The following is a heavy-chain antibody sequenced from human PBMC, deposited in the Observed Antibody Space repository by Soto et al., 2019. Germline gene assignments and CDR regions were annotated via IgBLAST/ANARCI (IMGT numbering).Heavy chain of an antibody. J-gene: IGHJ4*02. D-gene: IGHD1-20*01. V-gene: IGHV3-23*01. Sequence: GGSLRLSSAAPGGPFRSYAMNWVRQAPGKGLEWVSVITGSGDATYYADSVKGRSTISRDNSKNTLYVQMNSLRAEDKAVYYYAKAISGYNAPLDHWGQGTRVTVSS. CDR3: AKAISGYNAPLDH. CDR2: ITGSGDAT. CDR1: GGPFRSYA.